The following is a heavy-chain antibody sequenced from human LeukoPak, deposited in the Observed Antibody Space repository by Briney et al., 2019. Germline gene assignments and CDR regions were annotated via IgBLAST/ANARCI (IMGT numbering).Heavy chain of an antibody. D-gene: IGHD1-26*01. J-gene: IGHJ3*02. CDR2: IIPIFGTA. CDR3: ARVQYSGSYYYAFDI. V-gene: IGHV1-69*13. CDR1: GGTFSSYA. Sequence: SVKVSCKASGGTFSSYAISWVRQAPGQGLEWMGRIIPIFGTANYAQKFQGRVTITADESTSTAYMELSSLRSEDTAVYYCARVQYSGSYYYAFDIWGQGTMVTVSS.